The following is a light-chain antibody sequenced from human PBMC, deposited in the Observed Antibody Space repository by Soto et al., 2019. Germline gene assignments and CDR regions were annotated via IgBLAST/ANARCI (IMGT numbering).Light chain of an antibody. CDR2: DTS. CDR3: QQYDNWPIT. Sequence: EIVMTQSPATLSVSPGERATLSCRTSQSVSHRLAWYQQKPGQAPRLLMYDTSTRATGIPARFSGSGSGTEFTLTISSLQSEDFAVYYCQQYDNWPITFGQGTRLEIK. J-gene: IGKJ5*01. V-gene: IGKV3-15*01. CDR1: QSVSHR.